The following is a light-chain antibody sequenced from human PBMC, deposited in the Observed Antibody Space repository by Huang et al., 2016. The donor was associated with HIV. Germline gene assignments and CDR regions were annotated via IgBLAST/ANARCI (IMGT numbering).Light chain of an antibody. CDR2: TAS. Sequence: AIQMTQSPASLSASVGDRVAITCRASQDIGNALGWYQQRLGKAPKLLVSTASHLQSGVPSRCTGSGSGTHFTLTISGLQPEDFATYYCLQDYTYPWTFGQGTKVEI. J-gene: IGKJ1*01. CDR1: QDIGNA. V-gene: IGKV1-6*01. CDR3: LQDYTYPWT.